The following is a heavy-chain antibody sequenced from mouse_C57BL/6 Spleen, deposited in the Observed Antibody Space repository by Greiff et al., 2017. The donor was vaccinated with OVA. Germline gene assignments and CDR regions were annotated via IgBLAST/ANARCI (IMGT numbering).Heavy chain of an antibody. V-gene: IGHV10-1*01. J-gene: IGHJ2*01. CDR3: VRARDKGFDY. D-gene: IGHD3-3*01. CDR1: GFSFNTYA. CDR2: IRSKSNNYAT. Sequence: GGGLVQPKGSLKLSCAASGFSFNTYAMNWVRQAPGKGLEWVARIRSKSNNYATYYADSVKDRFTISRDDSESMLYLQMNNLKTEDTAMYYCVRARDKGFDYWGQGTTLTVSS.